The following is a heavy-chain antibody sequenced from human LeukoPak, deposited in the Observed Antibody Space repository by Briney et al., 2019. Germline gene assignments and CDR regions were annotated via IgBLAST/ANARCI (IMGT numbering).Heavy chain of an antibody. CDR3: ARSFDFWSGFPSYGMDV. V-gene: IGHV4-59*08. CDR1: GGSISSYY. D-gene: IGHD3-3*01. Sequence: SETLSLTCTVSGGSISSYYWSWIRQPPGKGLGWIGYIYYSGSTNYNPSLKSRVTISVDTSKNQFSLKLSSVTAADTAVYYCARSFDFWSGFPSYGMDVWGQGTTVTVSS. J-gene: IGHJ6*02. CDR2: IYYSGST.